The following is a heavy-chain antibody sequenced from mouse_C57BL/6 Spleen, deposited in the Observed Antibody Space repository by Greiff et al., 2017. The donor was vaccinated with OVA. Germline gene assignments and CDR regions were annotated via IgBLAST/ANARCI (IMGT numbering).Heavy chain of an antibody. CDR2: IRLKSDNYAT. D-gene: IGHD4-1*01. V-gene: IGHV6-3*01. CDR3: TGHWDGFAY. J-gene: IGHJ3*01. Sequence: EVKLMESGGGLVQPGGSMKLSCVASGFTFSNYWMNWVRQSPEKGLEWVAQIRLKSDNYATHYAESVKGRFTISRDDSKSSVYLQMNNLRAEDTGIYYCTGHWDGFAYWGQGTLVTVSA. CDR1: GFTFSNYW.